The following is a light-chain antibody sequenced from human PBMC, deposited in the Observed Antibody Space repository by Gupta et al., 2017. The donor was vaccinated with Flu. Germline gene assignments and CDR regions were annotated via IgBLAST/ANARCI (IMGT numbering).Light chain of an antibody. V-gene: IGLV3-25*03. CDR2: KDS. CDR1: ALPSKY. J-gene: IGLJ3*02. CDR3: QSAASSSTPNWV. Sequence: QTARSTCSGDALPSKYAHWYQQKPGQAPRLLIYKDSERPSGIPERFSGSSSGTTVTLTISGVQAEDEAVYYCQSAASSSTPNWVFGGGTKLTVL.